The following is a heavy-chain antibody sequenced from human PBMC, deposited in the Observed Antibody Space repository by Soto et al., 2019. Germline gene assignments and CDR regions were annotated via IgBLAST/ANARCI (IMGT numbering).Heavy chain of an antibody. CDR3: ARDQWFGYYGSGSYRGSYYYGMDV. V-gene: IGHV3-30-3*01. CDR1: GFTFSSYA. CDR2: ISYDGSNK. Sequence: QVQLVESGGGVVQPGRSLRLSCAASGFTFSSYAMHWVHQAPGKGLEWVAVISYDGSNKYYADSVKGRFTISRDNSKNTLYLQMNSLRAEDTAVYYCARDQWFGYYGSGSYRGSYYYGMDVWGQGTTVTVSS. J-gene: IGHJ6*02. D-gene: IGHD3-10*01.